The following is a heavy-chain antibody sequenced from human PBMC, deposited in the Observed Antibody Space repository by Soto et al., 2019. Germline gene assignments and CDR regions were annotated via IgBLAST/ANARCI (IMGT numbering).Heavy chain of an antibody. V-gene: IGHV1-69*06. CDR1: GGTFSSYA. CDR3: ASILTGHAGYYYYGMDV. Sequence: SVKVSCKASGGTFSSYAISWVRQAPGQGLEWMGGIIPIFGTANYAQKFQGRVTITADKSTSTAYMELSSLRSEDTAVYYCASILTGHAGYYYYGMDVRGQETTVTVSS. CDR2: IIPIFGTA. J-gene: IGHJ6*02. D-gene: IGHD3-9*01.